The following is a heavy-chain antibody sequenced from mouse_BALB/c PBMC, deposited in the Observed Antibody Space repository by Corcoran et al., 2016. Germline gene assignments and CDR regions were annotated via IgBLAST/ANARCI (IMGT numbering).Heavy chain of an antibody. CDR3: ASLGPPYYFDY. J-gene: IGHJ2*01. CDR1: EYTFTEYT. V-gene: IGHV1-18*01. CDR2: INPNNGGT. D-gene: IGHD4-1*01. Sequence: EAQLQPSGPELVKPGTSVKISYKTSEYTFTEYTMHWVKQSHGKSLEWIGGINPNNGGTSYNQKFKGKATLTVVKSSSTAYMELRSLTSEDSAVYYCASLGPPYYFDYWGQGTTLTVSS.